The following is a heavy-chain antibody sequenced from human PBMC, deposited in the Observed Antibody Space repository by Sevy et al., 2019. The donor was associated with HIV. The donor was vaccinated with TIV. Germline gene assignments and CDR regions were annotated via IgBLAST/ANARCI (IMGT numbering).Heavy chain of an antibody. Sequence: GGSLRLSCAASGFTFDDYAMHWVRQAPGKGLEWVSLISWDGSSTYYADSVKGRFTISRDNSKNSLYLQMNSLRAEDTALYYCAKDQSYGDYVYFDYWGQGTLVTVSS. CDR1: GFTFDDYA. CDR3: AKDQSYGDYVYFDY. D-gene: IGHD4-17*01. V-gene: IGHV3-43D*03. CDR2: ISWDGSST. J-gene: IGHJ4*02.